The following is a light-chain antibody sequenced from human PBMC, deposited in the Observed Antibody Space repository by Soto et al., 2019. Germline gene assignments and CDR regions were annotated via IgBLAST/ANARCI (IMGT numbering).Light chain of an antibody. CDR1: SSDVGGYNY. Sequence: QSALTQPASVSGSPGQSITISCIGTSSDVGGYNYVSWYQQYQGKAPKLMIYDVXNRPSGVSXRFXXSXXXXXXXLXXSGLQAEDEADYYCSSYTSSSTLLFGTGTKLTVL. V-gene: IGLV2-14*01. J-gene: IGLJ1*01. CDR3: SSYTSSSTLL. CDR2: DVX.